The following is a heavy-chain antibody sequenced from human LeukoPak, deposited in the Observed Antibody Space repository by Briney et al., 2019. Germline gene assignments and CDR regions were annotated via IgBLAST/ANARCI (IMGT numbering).Heavy chain of an antibody. J-gene: IGHJ3*02. CDR1: GFTVSSNY. D-gene: IGHD6-13*01. CDR3: ARDLRKAAAGSLGAFDI. CDR2: IYSGGST. V-gene: IGHV3-53*04. Sequence: GGSLRLSCAASGFTVSSNYMSWVRQAPGKGLEWVSVIYSGGSTYYADSVKGRFTISRRNSKNTLYLQMNSLRAEDTAVCYCARDLRKAAAGSLGAFDIWGQGTMVTVSS.